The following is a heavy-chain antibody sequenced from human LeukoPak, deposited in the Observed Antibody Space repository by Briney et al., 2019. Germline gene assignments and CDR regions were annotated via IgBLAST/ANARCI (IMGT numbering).Heavy chain of an antibody. CDR2: VDPEDGET. V-gene: IGHV1-69-2*01. J-gene: IGHJ3*02. CDR1: GYTFTSYG. D-gene: IGHD2-2*02. CDR3: VRYCSTTSCYTDAFDI. Sequence: ASVKLSCKASGYTFTSYGISWVTETPGKGLEWMGLVDPEDGETIYAEKFQGRVTITADTSTDTAYMELSSLRSEDTAVYYCVRYCSTTSCYTDAFDIWGQGTMVTVSS.